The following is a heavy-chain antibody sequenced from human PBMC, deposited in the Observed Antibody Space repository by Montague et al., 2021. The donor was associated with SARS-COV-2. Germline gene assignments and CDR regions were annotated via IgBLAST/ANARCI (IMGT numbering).Heavy chain of an antibody. V-gene: IGHV4-4*07. D-gene: IGHD2-15*01. CDR3: ARGVGAAAPVVDY. CDR2: IYASWGT. Sequence: SETLSLTCSVSGEPISGFFWNWIRQPAGKGLELIGRIYASWGTYYNPSLESRVTMSVDTSKTQFPLTVNSVTDADTAMYYCARGVGAAAPVVDYWGRGTLVTVSS. CDR1: GEPISGFF. J-gene: IGHJ4*02.